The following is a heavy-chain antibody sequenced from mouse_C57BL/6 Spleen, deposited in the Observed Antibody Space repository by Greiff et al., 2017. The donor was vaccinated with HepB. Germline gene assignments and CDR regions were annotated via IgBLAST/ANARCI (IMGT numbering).Heavy chain of an antibody. CDR3: AGLNFDD. Sequence: EVMLVESGGGLVKPGGSLKLSCAASGFTFSDYGMHWVRQAPEKGLEWVAYISSGSSTIYYADTVKGRVTISRDNAKNTLFLQMTSLRSEDTAMYYCAGLNFDDWGQGTTLTVSS. J-gene: IGHJ2*01. CDR2: ISSGSSTI. D-gene: IGHD2-4*01. V-gene: IGHV5-17*01. CDR1: GFTFSDYG.